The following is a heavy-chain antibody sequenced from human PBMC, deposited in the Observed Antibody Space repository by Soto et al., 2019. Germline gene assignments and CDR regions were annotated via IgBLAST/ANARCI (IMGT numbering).Heavy chain of an antibody. CDR2: ISSSSSTI. CDR1: GFTFSDYY. V-gene: IGHV3-11*04. CDR3: ARDDYPYYDDSSGYHFDY. D-gene: IGHD3-22*01. J-gene: IGHJ4*02. Sequence: GGSLRLSCAASGFTFSDYYMSWIRQAPGKGLEWVSYISSSSSTIHYADSVKGRFTISRDNAKNSLYLQMNSLRAEDTAVYYCARDDYPYYDDSSGYHFDYWGQGTLVTVSS.